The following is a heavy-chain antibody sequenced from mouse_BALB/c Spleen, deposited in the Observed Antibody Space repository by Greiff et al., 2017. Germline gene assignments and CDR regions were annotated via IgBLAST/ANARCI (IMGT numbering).Heavy chain of an antibody. CDR3: ASQRLGYGYFDY. CDR2: ILPGSGST. CDR1: GYTFSSYW. V-gene: IGHV1-9*01. Sequence: QVQLQQSGAELMKPGASVKISCKATGYTFSSYWIEWVKQRPGHGLEWIGEILPGSGSTNYNEKFKGKATCTADKSSNTAYMELGSLTSEESAVYYCASQRLGYGYFDYWGQGTTLTVSA. J-gene: IGHJ2*01. D-gene: IGHD1-1*01.